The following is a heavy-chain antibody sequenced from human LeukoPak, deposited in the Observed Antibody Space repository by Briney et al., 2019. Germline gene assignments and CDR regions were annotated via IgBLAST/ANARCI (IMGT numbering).Heavy chain of an antibody. D-gene: IGHD1-26*01. CDR3: ARYEWELNFALDY. CDR1: GGTFSSYA. CDR2: IIPIFGTA. Sequence: ASVKVSCKASGGTFSSYAISWVRQAPGQGLEWMGGIIPIFGTANYAQKFQGKVTITADESTSTAYMELSSLRSEDTAVYYCARYEWELNFALDYWGQGTLVTVSS. J-gene: IGHJ4*02. V-gene: IGHV1-69*13.